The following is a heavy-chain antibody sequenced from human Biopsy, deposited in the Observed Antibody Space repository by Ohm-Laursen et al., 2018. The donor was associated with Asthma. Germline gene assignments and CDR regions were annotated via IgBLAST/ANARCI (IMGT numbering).Heavy chain of an antibody. J-gene: IGHJ6*02. CDR1: GYSISNGGYY. CDR2: IYQRGNT. V-gene: IGHV4-31*03. Sequence: TLSPTCSVSGYSISNGGYYWTWVRQRPGKGLEWIGNIYQRGNTKYNPSLKSRLSFSVDTSKNQFSLKLSSVTAADTAIYFCARDYYDFWNRSVYTYFGMDVWGRGTTVVVSS. D-gene: IGHD3-3*01. CDR3: ARDYYDFWNRSVYTYFGMDV.